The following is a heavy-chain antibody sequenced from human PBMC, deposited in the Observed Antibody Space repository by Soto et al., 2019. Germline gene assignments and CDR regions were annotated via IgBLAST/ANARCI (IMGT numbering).Heavy chain of an antibody. CDR3: ARGVDSSGWYGGDFDY. V-gene: IGHV1-69*01. J-gene: IGHJ4*02. CDR1: GGPFSSYA. D-gene: IGHD6-19*01. Sequence: QVQLVQSGPEVKKPGSSVKVSCKASGGPFSSYAISWVRQAPGQGLECMGGIIPIFGTANYAQKFQGRVTITADESTSTAYMELSSVGSEDTAVYYCARGVDSSGWYGGDFDYWGQGTLVTVSS. CDR2: IIPIFGTA.